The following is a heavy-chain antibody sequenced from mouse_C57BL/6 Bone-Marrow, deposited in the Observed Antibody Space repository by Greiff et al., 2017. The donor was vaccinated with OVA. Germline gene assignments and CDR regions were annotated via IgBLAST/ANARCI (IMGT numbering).Heavy chain of an antibody. CDR2: IDPSDSST. V-gene: IGHV1-50*01. CDR1: GYTFTSYW. CDR3: AREEVDY. Sequence: VLLQQPGAELVKPGASVKLSCKASGYTFTSYWMQWVKQRPGQGLEWIGDIDPSDSSTYYTQKFKGTATLTVYTSSSTAYMQLSSLTSEDSAVYYCAREEVDYWGQGTTLTVSS. J-gene: IGHJ2*01.